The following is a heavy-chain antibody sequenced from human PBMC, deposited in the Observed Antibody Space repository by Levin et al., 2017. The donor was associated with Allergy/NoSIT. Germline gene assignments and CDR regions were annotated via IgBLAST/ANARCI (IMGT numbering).Heavy chain of an antibody. CDR3: VREGTYYYDSSGYQRNYYYYGMDV. CDR2: ISWNGGST. J-gene: IGHJ6*02. Sequence: GESLKISCAASGFTFDDYGMSWVRQPPGKGLEWVSGISWNGGSTGYADSVKGRFTISRDNAKNSLYLQMNSLRAEDTALYHCVREGTYYYDSSGYQRNYYYYGMDVWGQGTTVTVSS. D-gene: IGHD3-22*01. V-gene: IGHV3-20*01. CDR1: GFTFDDYG.